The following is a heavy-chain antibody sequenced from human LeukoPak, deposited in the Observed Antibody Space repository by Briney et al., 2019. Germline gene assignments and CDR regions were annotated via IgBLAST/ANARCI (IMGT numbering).Heavy chain of an antibody. V-gene: IGHV4-34*01. CDR1: GGSFSGYY. CDR3: ARQIAVAGTGSSWFDY. J-gene: IGHJ4*02. CDR2: INHSGST. D-gene: IGHD6-19*01. Sequence: SETLSLTCAVYGGSFSGYYWSWIRQPPGKGLEWIGEINHSGSTNYNPSLKSRVTISVDTSKNQFSLKLSSVTVADTAVYYCARQIAVAGTGSSWFDYWGQGTLVTVSS.